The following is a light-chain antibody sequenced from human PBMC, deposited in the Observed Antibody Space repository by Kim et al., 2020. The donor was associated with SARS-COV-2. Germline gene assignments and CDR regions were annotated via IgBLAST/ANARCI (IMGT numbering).Light chain of an antibody. V-gene: IGKV3-11*01. J-gene: IGKJ1*01. CDR3: QYRRT. CDR2: DAS. Sequence: PVERATLACGTSQTVSNYLAWYQQKPGQAPRLLIYDASNGATGIPVRFSGSGSGTDFSLTISNLEPEDFAVYYCQYRRTFGQGTKVDIK. CDR1: QTVSNY.